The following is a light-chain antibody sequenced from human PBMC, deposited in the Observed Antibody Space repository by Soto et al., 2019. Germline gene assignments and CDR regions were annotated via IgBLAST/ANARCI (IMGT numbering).Light chain of an antibody. CDR1: QGIGSA. J-gene: IGKJ1*01. V-gene: IGKV1-13*02. CDR2: DAS. Sequence: AAQLTQSPSSLSASVGDRVTISCRASQGIGSALAWYQQKPGKAPKVLIYDASSLKSGVPSRFSGSGSGTEFTLTISSLQPDDFATYYCQHYNSYSEAFGQGTKVDIK. CDR3: QHYNSYSEA.